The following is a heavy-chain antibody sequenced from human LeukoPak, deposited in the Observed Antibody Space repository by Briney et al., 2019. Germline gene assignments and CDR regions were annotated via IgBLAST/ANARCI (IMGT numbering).Heavy chain of an antibody. V-gene: IGHV4-34*01. CDR2: INHSGST. Sequence: SETLSLTCAVYGGSFSGYYWSWICQPPGKGLEWIGEINHSGSTNYNPSLKSRVTISVDTSKNQFSLKLSSVTAADTAVYYCARDFSNENWFDPWGQGTLVTVSS. CDR1: GGSFSGYY. J-gene: IGHJ5*02. D-gene: IGHD1-1*01. CDR3: ARDFSNENWFDP.